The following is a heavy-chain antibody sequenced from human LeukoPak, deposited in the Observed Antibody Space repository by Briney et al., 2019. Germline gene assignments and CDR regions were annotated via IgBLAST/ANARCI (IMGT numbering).Heavy chain of an antibody. CDR1: GFTFNTYE. Sequence: GGSLRLSCAASGFTFNTYEMIWVRQAPGKGLEWLSFIDSTGNDLKYADSVKGRFTISRDNAKHSLHLQMNSLTAEDTAIYYCVTYRQVMLPFEAWGQGTLVTVSS. CDR3: VTYRQVMLPFEA. V-gene: IGHV3-48*03. CDR2: IDSTGNDL. D-gene: IGHD5-18*01. J-gene: IGHJ5*02.